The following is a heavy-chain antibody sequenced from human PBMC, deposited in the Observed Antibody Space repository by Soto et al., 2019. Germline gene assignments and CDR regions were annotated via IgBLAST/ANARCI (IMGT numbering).Heavy chain of an antibody. CDR3: ARGGLTVTSYYYYGMGV. Sequence: SETLSLTCAVSGYSVSSGHYRGWIRQPPGKGLEWIGSIFHTGTTYYNPSLKSRVTLSLDTANNQFSLKLTSVTATDTAVYYCARGGLTVTSYYYYGMGVWGQGTTVTVSS. D-gene: IGHD4-17*01. CDR1: GYSVSSGHY. V-gene: IGHV4-38-2*01. J-gene: IGHJ6*02. CDR2: IFHTGTT.